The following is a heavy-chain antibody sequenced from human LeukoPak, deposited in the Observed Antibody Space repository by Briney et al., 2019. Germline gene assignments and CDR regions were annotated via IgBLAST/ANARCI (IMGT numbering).Heavy chain of an antibody. CDR1: GGSISSGTYY. J-gene: IGHJ6*02. CDR3: ARVVAAAGGRTNYYYYGMDV. D-gene: IGHD6-13*01. Sequence: SQTLSLTCTVSGGSISSGTYYWSWIRQPAGKGLEWIGRIYSSGTTNYNPSLKSRVTISVDTSKNQFSLILSSVTAADTAVYYCARVVAAAGGRTNYYYYGMDVWGQGTTVTVSS. V-gene: IGHV4-61*02. CDR2: IYSSGTT.